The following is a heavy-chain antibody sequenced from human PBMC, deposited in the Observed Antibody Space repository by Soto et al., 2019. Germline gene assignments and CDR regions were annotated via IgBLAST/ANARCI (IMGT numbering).Heavy chain of an antibody. D-gene: IGHD3-22*01. CDR3: VKWHTSNFDSLPFTGFDF. CDR1: GFTFSDSV. V-gene: IGHV3-23*01. CDR2: MSGDGRT. Sequence: GGSLRLSCVGSGFTFSDSVMAWVRQAPGKGLEWLSVMSGDGRTRNALSVTGRFTISRDNSKNTLYLQMRSLRAEDAAAYYCVKWHTSNFDSLPFTGFDFWGQGTQVTVSS. J-gene: IGHJ4*02.